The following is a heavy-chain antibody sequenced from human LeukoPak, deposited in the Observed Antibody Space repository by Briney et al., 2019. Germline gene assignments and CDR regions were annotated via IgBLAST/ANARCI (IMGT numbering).Heavy chain of an antibody. V-gene: IGHV3-53*01. CDR2: IYSGGYT. CDR1: GFTVCSTF. D-gene: IGHD7-27*01. Sequence: GGSLRLSCAASGFTVCSTFMSWVRQAPGKGLEWVSVIYSGGYTYYADSVKGRFTISRDNSKNTLYLQMNSLRAEDTALYYCARIGNPATGDYWGQGTLVTVSS. CDR3: ARIGNPATGDY. J-gene: IGHJ4*02.